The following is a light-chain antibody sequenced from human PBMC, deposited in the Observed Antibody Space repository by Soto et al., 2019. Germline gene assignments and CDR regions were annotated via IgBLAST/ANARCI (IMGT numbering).Light chain of an antibody. CDR1: SSDVGSYNL. CDR2: EGS. V-gene: IGLV2-23*01. CDR3: CSYACSVV. J-gene: IGLJ2*01. Sequence: QSALTQPASVSGSPGQSITISCTGTSSDVGSYNLVSWYQQHPGKAPKLMIYEGSKRPSGVSNRFSGSKSGNTASLTISGLQAEDEADYYCCSYACSVVFGGGTKLTVL.